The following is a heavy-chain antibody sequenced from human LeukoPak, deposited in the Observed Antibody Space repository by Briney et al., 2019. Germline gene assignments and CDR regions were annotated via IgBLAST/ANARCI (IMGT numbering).Heavy chain of an antibody. D-gene: IGHD2-21*01. V-gene: IGHV3-23*01. CDR1: AFSVSSFG. Sequence: GGSLRLSCATSAFSVSSFGMAWVRQAPGKGLEWVAGIRGSRGHTSYANSVEGRFTISRDNSKNTLSLQMNSLRAEDTAVYYCVKGIRGYFYNMDVWGQGTTVTVSS. CDR3: VKGIRGYFYNMDV. J-gene: IGHJ6*02. CDR2: IRGSRGHT.